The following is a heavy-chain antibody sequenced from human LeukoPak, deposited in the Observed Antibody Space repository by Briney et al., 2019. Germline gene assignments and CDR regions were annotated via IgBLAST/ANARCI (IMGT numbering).Heavy chain of an antibody. Sequence: ASVKVSCKASGGTFSSYAISWVRQAPGQGLEWMGGIIPIFGTANYAQKFQGRVTITADESTSTAYMELSSLRSEDTAVYYCARNTVAGNDRWGQGTLVTVSS. CDR3: ARNTVAGNDR. J-gene: IGHJ4*02. CDR2: IIPIFGTA. CDR1: GGTFSSYA. D-gene: IGHD6-19*01. V-gene: IGHV1-69*13.